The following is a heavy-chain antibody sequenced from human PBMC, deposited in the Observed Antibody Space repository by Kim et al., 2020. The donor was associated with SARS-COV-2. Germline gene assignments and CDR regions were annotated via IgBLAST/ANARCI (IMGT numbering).Heavy chain of an antibody. D-gene: IGHD3-3*01. CDR1: GGSFSGYY. CDR2: INHSGST. J-gene: IGHJ6*03. CDR3: ARVKRVFGVVIISYYYYY. V-gene: IGHV4-34*01. Sequence: SETLSLTCAFYGGSFSGYYWSWIRQPPGKGLEWIGEINHSGSTNYNPSLKSRVTISVDTSKNLFSLKLSSVTAADTAVYYCARVKRVFGVVIISYYYYY.